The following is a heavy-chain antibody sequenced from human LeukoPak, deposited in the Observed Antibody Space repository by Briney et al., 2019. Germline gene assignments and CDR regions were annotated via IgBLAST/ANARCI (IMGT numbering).Heavy chain of an antibody. Sequence: ASVKVSCKASGYTFTDHAMHWVRQAPGQRLEWMGWINAVNGNTKYSQNFQGRVTITRDTSATTAYMELSSLRSEDTAVYYCARPYSSPPGKWFGSWGQGTLVTVSS. CDR2: INAVNGNT. D-gene: IGHD6-13*01. J-gene: IGHJ5*01. CDR3: ARPYSSPPGKWFGS. V-gene: IGHV1-3*01. CDR1: GYTFTDHA.